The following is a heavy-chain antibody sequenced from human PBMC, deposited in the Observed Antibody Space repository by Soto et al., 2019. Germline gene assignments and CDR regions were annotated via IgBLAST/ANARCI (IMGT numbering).Heavy chain of an antibody. V-gene: IGHV1-46*02. CDR2: INPGDGST. Sequence: GAPAKVSSKELQDTHNPRSRRSAHRDPRKGLEWMGLINPGDGSTSYAQKFQGRVTMSRDTSTRTVYMELSSLGSDDTAVYYCAMKSGPYIWNFRYFDYWGQGTLVTVSS. CDR3: AMKSGPYIWNFRYFDY. CDR1: QDTHNPRS. J-gene: IGHJ4*02. D-gene: IGHD1-7*01.